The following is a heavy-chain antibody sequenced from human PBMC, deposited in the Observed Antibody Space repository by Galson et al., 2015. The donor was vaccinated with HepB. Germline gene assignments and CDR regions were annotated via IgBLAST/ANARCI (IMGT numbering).Heavy chain of an antibody. CDR3: ARTGYSSSWYVGY. CDR2: INHSGST. CDR1: GGSFSGYY. Sequence: ETLSLTCAVYGGSFSGYYWSWIRQPPGKGLEWIGEINHSGSTNYNPSLKSRVTISVDTSKNQFSLKLSSVTAADTAVYYCARTGYSSSWYVGYWGQGTLVTVSS. D-gene: IGHD6-13*01. V-gene: IGHV4-34*01. J-gene: IGHJ4*02.